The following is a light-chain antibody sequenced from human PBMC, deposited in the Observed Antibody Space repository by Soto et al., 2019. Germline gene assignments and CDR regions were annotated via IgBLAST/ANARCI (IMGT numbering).Light chain of an antibody. CDR1: QSISGY. Sequence: DMQMTQSPSSLSASVGDRVTIPCRASQSISGYLNGYQQTPGKTTKLLVYAASSLQSGGPSWFSGSGSGTDFTLTISRXQPEDFTTYYCQQSYRTPLASGGGTNVDIK. CDR3: QQSYRTPLA. CDR2: AAS. J-gene: IGKJ4*02. V-gene: IGKV1-39*01.